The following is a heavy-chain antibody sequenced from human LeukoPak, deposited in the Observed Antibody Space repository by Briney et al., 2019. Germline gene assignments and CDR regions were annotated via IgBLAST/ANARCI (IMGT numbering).Heavy chain of an antibody. CDR1: GGTFSSYA. D-gene: IGHD6-13*01. CDR2: IIPILGIA. J-gene: IGHJ4*02. CDR3: ARDREQQLVRYFDY. Sequence: VASVKVSCKASGGTFSSYAISWVRQAPGQGLEWMGRIIPILGIANYAQKFQGRATITADKSTSTAYMELSSLRSEDTAVYYCARDREQQLVRYFDYWGQGTLVTVSS. V-gene: IGHV1-69*04.